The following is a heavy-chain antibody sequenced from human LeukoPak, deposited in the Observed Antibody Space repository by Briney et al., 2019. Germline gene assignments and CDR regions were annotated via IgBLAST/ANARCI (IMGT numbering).Heavy chain of an antibody. D-gene: IGHD1-26*01. J-gene: IGHJ5*02. Sequence: SETLSLTCTVSGGSISSGSYYWSWIRQPAGKGLEWIGRIYTSGSTNYNPSLKSRVTISVDTSKNQFSLKLSSVTAADTAVYYCAGSGSYYNWFDPWGQGTLVTVSS. V-gene: IGHV4-61*02. CDR3: AGSGSYYNWFDP. CDR2: IYTSGST. CDR1: GGSISSGSYY.